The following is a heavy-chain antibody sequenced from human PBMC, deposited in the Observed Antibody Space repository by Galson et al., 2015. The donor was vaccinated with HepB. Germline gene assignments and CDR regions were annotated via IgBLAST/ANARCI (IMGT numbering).Heavy chain of an antibody. CDR1: GFTFSTHS. Sequence: SLRLSCAASGFTFSTHSINWVRQAPGKGLEWVSSISGSGSYKFYGDSVEGRFTVSRDNAKNSLFLQMNSLRAEDTAIYYCARVSLGASGSWYYFDYWGLGTLVTVSS. CDR3: ARVSLGASGSWYYFDY. V-gene: IGHV3-21*01. D-gene: IGHD6-13*01. J-gene: IGHJ4*02. CDR2: ISGSGSYK.